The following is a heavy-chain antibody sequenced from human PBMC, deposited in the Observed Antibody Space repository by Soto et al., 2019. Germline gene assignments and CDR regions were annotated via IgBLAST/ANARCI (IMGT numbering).Heavy chain of an antibody. D-gene: IGHD3-10*01. CDR1: GGIFSTYA. CDR2: IIPLFGTP. CDR3: ARDRDDYGSGNYYNRIDF. Sequence: QVQLVQSGAEVKKPGSSVKVSCKASGGIFSTYAISWLRQAPGQGLEWMGGIIPLFGTPNYAQRFQGRVTITADESTSTAYMDLSSLRSEDPVVYCCARDRDDYGSGNYYNRIDFWGQGTLVTVSS. J-gene: IGHJ4*02. V-gene: IGHV1-69*01.